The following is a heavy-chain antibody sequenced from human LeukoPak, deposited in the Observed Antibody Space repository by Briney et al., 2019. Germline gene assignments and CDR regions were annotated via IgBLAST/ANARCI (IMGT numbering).Heavy chain of an antibody. J-gene: IGHJ6*03. CDR1: GGSFSGYY. CDR2: INHSGST. V-gene: IGHV4-34*01. CDR3: ASRRGYYYYYMDV. Sequence: SETLSLTCAVYGGSFSGYYWSWIRQPPGKGLEWIGEINHSGSTNYNPSLKSRVTISVDTSKNQFSLKLSSVTAADTAVYYCASRRGYYYYYMDVWGKGTTATVSS.